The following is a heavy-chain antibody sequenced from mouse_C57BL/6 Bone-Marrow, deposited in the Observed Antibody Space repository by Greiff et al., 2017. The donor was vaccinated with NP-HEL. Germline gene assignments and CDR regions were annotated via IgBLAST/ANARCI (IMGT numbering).Heavy chain of an antibody. CDR2: IYPGDGDT. CDR3: ATTMVTRD. J-gene: IGHJ2*01. Sequence: QVQLQQSGPELVKPGASVKISCKASGYAFSSSWMNWVKQRPGKGLEWIGRIYPGDGDTNYNGKFKGKATLTADKSSSTAYMQLSSLTSEDSAVYFCATTMVTRDWGQGTTLTVSS. CDR1: GYAFSSSW. V-gene: IGHV1-82*01. D-gene: IGHD2-2*01.